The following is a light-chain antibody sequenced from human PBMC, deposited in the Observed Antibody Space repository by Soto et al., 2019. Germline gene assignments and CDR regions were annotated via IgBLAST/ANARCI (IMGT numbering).Light chain of an antibody. V-gene: IGKV3-20*01. CDR2: GAS. CDR3: QQYGSSPRT. CDR1: QSVTSSS. J-gene: IGKJ5*01. Sequence: VLTQSPGTLSLSPGKRATLSFRASQSVTSSSLAWYQQKVGRAPRVLIYGASNRATGIPDRFSGSGSGTDFTLTITRLEPEDFAVYYCQQYGSSPRTFGQGTRLEIK.